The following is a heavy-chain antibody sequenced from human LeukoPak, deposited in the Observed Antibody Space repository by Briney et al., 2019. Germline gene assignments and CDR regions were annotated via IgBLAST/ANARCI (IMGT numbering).Heavy chain of an antibody. Sequence: PGGSLRLSCAASGYTFSSYGMHWVRQAPGKGLEWVAVIWYDGSDKYYADSVKGRFTISRDNSKNTLYLQMNSLRTEDTAVYYCARDVLVAASNWFDPWGQGTLVTVSS. V-gene: IGHV3-33*01. J-gene: IGHJ5*02. CDR3: ARDVLVAASNWFDP. CDR1: GYTFSSYG. CDR2: IWYDGSDK. D-gene: IGHD2-15*01.